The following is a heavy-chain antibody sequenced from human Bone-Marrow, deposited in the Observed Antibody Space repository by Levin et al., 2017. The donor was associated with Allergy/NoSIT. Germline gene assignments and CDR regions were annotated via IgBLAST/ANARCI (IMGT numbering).Heavy chain of an antibody. V-gene: IGHV3-23*01. J-gene: IGHJ4*02. D-gene: IGHD2-8*01. CDR2: ISESGGNT. CDR3: AKVALNRNGAYPFDY. Sequence: GGSLRLSCAASGFNFGKYAMNWVRQAQEKGLEWVSAISESGGNTYYIDSVKGRFTISRDNSKNTLYLQMNSLRAEDTAVYYCAKVALNRNGAYPFDYWGQGTLVTVSS. CDR1: GFNFGKYA.